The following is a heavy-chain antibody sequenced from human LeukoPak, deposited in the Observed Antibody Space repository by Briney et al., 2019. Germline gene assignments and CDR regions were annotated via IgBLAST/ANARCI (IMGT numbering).Heavy chain of an antibody. CDR1: GGSFSGYY. J-gene: IGHJ5*02. V-gene: IGHV4-34*01. D-gene: IGHD6-6*01. CDR3: ARTADRSSLWRAQLDP. CDR2: IDHSGST. Sequence: SETLPLTCAVYGGSFSGYYWSWIRQPPGKGLEWIGEIDHSGSTNYNPYLKSRVTISVDTSKNQFSLKLSSVTAADTAVYYCARTADRSSLWRAQLDPWGQGTLVTVSS.